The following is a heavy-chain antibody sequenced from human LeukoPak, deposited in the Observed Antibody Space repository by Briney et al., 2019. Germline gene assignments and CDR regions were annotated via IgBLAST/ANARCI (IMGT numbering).Heavy chain of an antibody. CDR3: ARGRITKYNWFDP. CDR1: GGSFSGYY. D-gene: IGHD1-1*01. J-gene: IGHJ5*02. Sequence: SETLSLTCAVYGGSFSGYYWSWIRQPPGKGLEWIGDINHSGSTNYNPSLKSRVTISVDTSKNQFSLKLSSVTAADTAVCYCARGRITKYNWFDPWGQGTLVTVSS. V-gene: IGHV4-34*01. CDR2: INHSGST.